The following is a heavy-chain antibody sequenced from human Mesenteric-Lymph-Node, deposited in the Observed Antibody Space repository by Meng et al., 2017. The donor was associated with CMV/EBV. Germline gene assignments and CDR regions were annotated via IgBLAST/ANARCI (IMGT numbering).Heavy chain of an antibody. CDR2: IKEDGSEK. J-gene: IGHJ4*01. V-gene: IGHV3-7*01. Sequence: GESLKISCTASGFTFSDYWMTWVRQAPGKGLEWVANIKEDGSEKYYMDSMKGRFTISRDNARNSLYLQMNSLRDEDTAVYYCATVGGFCTSTSCYYFDHWGQGSLVTVSS. D-gene: IGHD2-2*01. CDR3: ATVGGFCTSTSCYYFDH. CDR1: GFTFSDYW.